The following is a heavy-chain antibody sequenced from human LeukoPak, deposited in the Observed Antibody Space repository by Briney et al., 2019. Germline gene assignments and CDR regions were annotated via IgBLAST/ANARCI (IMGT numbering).Heavy chain of an antibody. CDR3: ARRSRRDQLWHGMDV. D-gene: IGHD5-18*01. CDR2: IYNSAST. J-gene: IGHJ6*02. CDR1: GGSLSSSIYY. Sequence: PSETLSLTCTVSGGSLSSSIYYWGWVRQPPGKGLEWIGSIYNSASTYYNPSLKSRVTISVDTSKNQFSLKLNPVTAADTAVYYCARRSRRDQLWHGMDVWGQGTTVTVSS. V-gene: IGHV4-39*01.